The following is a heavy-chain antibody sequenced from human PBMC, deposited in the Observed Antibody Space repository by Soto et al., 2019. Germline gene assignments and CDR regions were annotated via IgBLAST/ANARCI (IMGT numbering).Heavy chain of an antibody. CDR1: GITFSTYA. CDR3: AADYLRHNSLNGYYYSYGMDV. Sequence: PGGSLRLSRAASGITFSTYAMSWVRRAPGKGLEWVSTIGSNGADKQYADFVKGRFTVSRDSSKSTLSLQMNSLRAEDTAVYYCAADYLRHNSLNGYYYSYGMDVWGQGTTVTVSS. CDR2: IGSNGADK. V-gene: IGHV3-23*01. D-gene: IGHD4-17*01. J-gene: IGHJ6*02.